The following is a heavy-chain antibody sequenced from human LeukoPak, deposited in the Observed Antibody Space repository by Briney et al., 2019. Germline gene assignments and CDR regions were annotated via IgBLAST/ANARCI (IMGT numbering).Heavy chain of an antibody. CDR1: GFTFSSYA. Sequence: GGSLRLSCAASGFTFSSYAMHWVRQAPGKGLEWVAVISYDGSNKYYADSVKGRFTISRDNSKNTLYLQMNSLRAEDTAVYYCARGGATAPSYFDYWGQGTLVTVSS. J-gene: IGHJ4*02. CDR3: ARGGATAPSYFDY. V-gene: IGHV3-30*04. CDR2: ISYDGSNK. D-gene: IGHD4-11*01.